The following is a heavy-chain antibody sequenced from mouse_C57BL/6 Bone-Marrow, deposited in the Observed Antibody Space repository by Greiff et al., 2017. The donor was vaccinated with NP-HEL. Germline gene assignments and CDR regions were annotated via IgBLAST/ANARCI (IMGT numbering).Heavy chain of an antibody. D-gene: IGHD2-1*01. CDR1: GYSITSGYY. Sequence: ESGPGLVKPSQSLSLTCSVTGYSITSGYYWNWIRQFPGNKLEWMGYISYDGSNNYNPSLKNRISLTRDTSKNQFFLKLNSVTTEDTATYYCARIYYGNYDAMDYWGQGTSVTVSS. V-gene: IGHV3-6*01. J-gene: IGHJ4*01. CDR3: ARIYYGNYDAMDY. CDR2: ISYDGSN.